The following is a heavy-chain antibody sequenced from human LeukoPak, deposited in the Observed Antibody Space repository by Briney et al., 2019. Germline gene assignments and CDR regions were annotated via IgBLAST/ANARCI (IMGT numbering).Heavy chain of an antibody. V-gene: IGHV4-59*12. J-gene: IGHJ4*02. CDR2: IYYSGST. CDR1: GGSISSYF. D-gene: IGHD5-18*01. CDR3: ARARGYSYGTASRDY. Sequence: SETLSLTCTVSGGSISSYFWSWIRQPPGKGLEWIGYIYYSGSTNYNPSLKSRVTISVDTSKNQFSLKLSSVTAADTAVYYCARARGYSYGTASRDYWGQGTLVTVSS.